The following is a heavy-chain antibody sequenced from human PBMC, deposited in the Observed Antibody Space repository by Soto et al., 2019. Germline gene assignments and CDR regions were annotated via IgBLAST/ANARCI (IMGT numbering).Heavy chain of an antibody. D-gene: IGHD6-13*01. CDR3: ARERSAAGTGWFDP. Sequence: QVQLVQSGAEVKKPGASVKVSCKASGYTFTSYDINWVRQATGQGLEWMGWMNPNSGNTGYAQKFQGRVTMTRNTSISTAYMELSSLRSEDTAVYFCARERSAAGTGWFDPWGQGTLITVSS. J-gene: IGHJ5*02. V-gene: IGHV1-8*01. CDR2: MNPNSGNT. CDR1: GYTFTSYD.